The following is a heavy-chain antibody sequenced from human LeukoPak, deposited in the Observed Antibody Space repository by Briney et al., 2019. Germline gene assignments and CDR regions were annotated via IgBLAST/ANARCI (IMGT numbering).Heavy chain of an antibody. D-gene: IGHD3-10*01. V-gene: IGHV4-39*07. Sequence: SETLSLTCTVSGGSISSSIYYWGWIRQPPGKGLEWIESIYYSGSTNYNPSLKSRVTISVDTSKNQFSLKLSSVTAADTAVYYCARLHGSGSPRDWFDPWGQGTLVTVSS. CDR1: GGSISSSIYY. CDR2: IYYSGST. CDR3: ARLHGSGSPRDWFDP. J-gene: IGHJ5*02.